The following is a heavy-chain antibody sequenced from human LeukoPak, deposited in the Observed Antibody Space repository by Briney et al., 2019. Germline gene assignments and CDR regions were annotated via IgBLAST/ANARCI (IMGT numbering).Heavy chain of an antibody. CDR3: ARGSGYLETFDY. J-gene: IGHJ4*02. Sequence: GGSLRLSCAASGFIFSSYAMHWVRQAPGKGLEWVAVISYDGSNKYYADSVKGRFTISRVNSKNTLYLQMNSLRGEDTAVYPCARGSGYLETFDYWGQGTLVTVSS. CDR1: GFIFSSYA. CDR2: ISYDGSNK. V-gene: IGHV3-30*04. D-gene: IGHD3-22*01.